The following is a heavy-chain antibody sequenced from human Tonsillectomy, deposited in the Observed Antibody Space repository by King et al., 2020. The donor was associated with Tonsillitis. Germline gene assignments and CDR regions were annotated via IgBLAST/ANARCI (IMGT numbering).Heavy chain of an antibody. CDR1: GFTFSRYW. CDR2: IKADGSEK. J-gene: IGHJ4*02. V-gene: IGHV3-7*01. Sequence: VQLVESGGGLVQPGGSLRLSCAASGFTFSRYWMTWVRQAPGKGLEWVANIKADGSEKNYVDSVKGRFTISRDNAKNSLYLQMNSLRAEDTAVYYCAGRYCSIDAWYAATWNSFDSWGQGTVVTVPS. CDR3: AGRYCSIDAWYAATWNSFDS. D-gene: IGHD2-8*01.